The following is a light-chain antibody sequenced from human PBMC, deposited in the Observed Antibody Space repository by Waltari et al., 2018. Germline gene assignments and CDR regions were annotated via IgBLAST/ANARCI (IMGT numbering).Light chain of an antibody. V-gene: IGKV1-8*01. CDR2: AAS. Sequence: AIRMTQSPSSLSASTGDGVTITCRASPNISSYLAWYQQTSGKAPKLLIFAASTLQTGVPSRFSGSGSGTDLTLTISRLQSEDLGTYYCQQYYNYPFTFGGGTKVEL. CDR3: QQYYNYPFT. CDR1: PNISSY. J-gene: IGKJ4*01.